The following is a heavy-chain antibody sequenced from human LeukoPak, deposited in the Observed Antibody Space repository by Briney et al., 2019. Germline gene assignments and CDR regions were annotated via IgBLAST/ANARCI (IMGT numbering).Heavy chain of an antibody. V-gene: IGHV1-8*02. CDR1: GGTFSSYA. Sequence: GASVKVSCKASGGTFSSYAISWVRQAPGQGLEWMGWMNPNSGNTGYAQKFQGRVTMTRNTSISTAYMELSSLRSEDTAVYYCARSGGSFPFDYWGQGTLVTVSS. CDR2: MNPNSGNT. CDR3: ARSGGSFPFDY. D-gene: IGHD2-15*01. J-gene: IGHJ4*02.